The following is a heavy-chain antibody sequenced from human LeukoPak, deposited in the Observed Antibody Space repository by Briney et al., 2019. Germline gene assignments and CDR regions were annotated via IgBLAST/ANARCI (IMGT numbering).Heavy chain of an antibody. D-gene: IGHD2-2*01. J-gene: IGHJ4*02. V-gene: IGHV1-69*04. CDR2: FIPILGIA. CDR1: GGTFGSYA. Sequence: GASVKVSCKASGGTFGSYAISWVRQAPGQRLEWRGRFIPILGIANHAQKFQGRVTITADKSTSTAYMELSSLRSEDTAVYYCARDYRYCSSTSCYVSTEGGYFDYWGQGTLVTVSS. CDR3: ARDYRYCSSTSCYVSTEGGYFDY.